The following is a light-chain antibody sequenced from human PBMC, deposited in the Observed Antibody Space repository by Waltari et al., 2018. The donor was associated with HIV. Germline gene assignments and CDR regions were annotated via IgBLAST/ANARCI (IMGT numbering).Light chain of an antibody. V-gene: IGLV1-51*01. CDR1: SSNIGKSY. CDR3: GTWDSSLSAMV. Sequence: QSVLTQPPSVSAAPGQKVTISCSGSSSNIGKSYVSWYQQVPETAPRLLIYDNDKRPSGIPDRFSGSKSGTSATLGITGVQTGDEADYYCGTWDSSLSAMVVGGGTKLTVL. CDR2: DND. J-gene: IGLJ2*01.